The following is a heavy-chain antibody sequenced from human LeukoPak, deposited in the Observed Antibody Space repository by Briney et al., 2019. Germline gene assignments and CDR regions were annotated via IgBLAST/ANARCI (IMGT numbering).Heavy chain of an antibody. J-gene: IGHJ4*02. Sequence: GGSLRLSCAASGFTFSSYSMNWVRQAPGKGLEWVSSISSSSSYIYYADSVKGRFTISRGNAKNSLYLQMNSLRAEDTAVYYCARVNGGATAYWGQGTLVTVSS. V-gene: IGHV3-21*01. D-gene: IGHD1-26*01. CDR3: ARVNGGATAY. CDR1: GFTFSSYS. CDR2: ISSSSSYI.